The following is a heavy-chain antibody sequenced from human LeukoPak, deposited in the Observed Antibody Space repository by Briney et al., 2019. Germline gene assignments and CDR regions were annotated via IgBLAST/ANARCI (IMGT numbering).Heavy chain of an antibody. Sequence: GGSLRLSCAASGFTFSSYSMNWVRQAPGKGLEWVSSISSSSSYIYYADSVKSRFTISRDNAKNSLYLQMNSLRAEDTAVYYCARDSPRGYCSGGSCYAWLDPWGQGTLVTVSS. CDR2: ISSSSSYI. CDR3: ARDSPRGYCSGGSCYAWLDP. J-gene: IGHJ5*02. V-gene: IGHV3-21*01. CDR1: GFTFSSYS. D-gene: IGHD2-15*01.